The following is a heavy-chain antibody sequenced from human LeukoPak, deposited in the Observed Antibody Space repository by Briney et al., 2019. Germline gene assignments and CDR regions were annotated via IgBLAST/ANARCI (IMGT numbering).Heavy chain of an antibody. D-gene: IGHD6-19*01. V-gene: IGHV3-30*03. CDR2: ISYDGNIK. J-gene: IGHJ6*03. Sequence: GGSLRLSCATSGFTFSNYAMHWVRQAPGKGLEWVASISYDGNIKHYADPVKGRFTISRDNSENTVYLQINSLRVEDTAVYYCASLYSSGWYWDFGAADADYMDVWGKGTTVTVSS. CDR1: GFTFSNYA. CDR3: ASLYSSGWYWDFGAADADYMDV.